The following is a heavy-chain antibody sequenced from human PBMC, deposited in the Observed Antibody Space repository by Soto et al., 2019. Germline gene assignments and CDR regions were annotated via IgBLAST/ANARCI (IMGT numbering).Heavy chain of an antibody. CDR3: AKGSANSRPYYFDY. D-gene: IGHD6-13*01. CDR1: GFTFTNYV. CDR2: ITGSSGDT. V-gene: IGHV3-23*01. Sequence: EVQLLESGGALVQPGGSLRLSCAASGFTFTNYVMSWVRQSPGKGLEWVSAITGSSGDTYHDDSVKGRLTISRDNTKNTLYLQMSGLSAEDTAVYYCAKGSANSRPYYFDYWGQGTLVTVST. J-gene: IGHJ4*02.